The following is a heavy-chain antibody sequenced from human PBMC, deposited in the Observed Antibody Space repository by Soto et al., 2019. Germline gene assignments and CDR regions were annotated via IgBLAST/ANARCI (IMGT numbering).Heavy chain of an antibody. J-gene: IGHJ6*02. CDR1: GDSVSSNSAA. CDR2: TYYRSKWYN. V-gene: IGHV6-1*01. D-gene: IGHD6-19*01. Sequence: PSQTLSLTCAISGDSVSSNSAAWNWIRQSPSRGLEWLGRTYYRSKWYNDYAVSVKSRITINPDTSKNQISLQLNSVTPEDTAVYYCARGQMAVAGQYYYYGMDVWGQGTTVTVS. CDR3: ARGQMAVAGQYYYYGMDV.